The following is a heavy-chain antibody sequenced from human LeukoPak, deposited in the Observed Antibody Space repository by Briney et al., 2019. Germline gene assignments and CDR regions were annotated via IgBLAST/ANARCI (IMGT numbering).Heavy chain of an antibody. D-gene: IGHD6-19*01. J-gene: IGHJ4*02. CDR3: ARAQEAVAIDY. V-gene: IGHV4-34*01. CDR1: GGSISSYY. Sequence: SETLSLTCTVSGGSISSYYWNWIRQPPGKGLEWIGEINHSGNTNYNPSLKSRVTLSVDTSKNQFSLKLSSVTAADTAVYYCARAQEAVAIDYWGQGTLVTVSS. CDR2: INHSGNT.